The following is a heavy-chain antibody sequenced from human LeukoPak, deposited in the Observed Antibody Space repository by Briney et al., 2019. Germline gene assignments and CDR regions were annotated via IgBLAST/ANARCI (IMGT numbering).Heavy chain of an antibody. Sequence: SVKVSCKASGGTFSSYAISWVRQAPGQGLEWMGRVIPILGIANYAQKFQGRVTITADKSTSTAYMELSSLRSEDTAVYYCARDDRDYVGAFDIWGQGTMVTVSS. CDR1: GGTFSSYA. V-gene: IGHV1-69*04. CDR2: VIPILGIA. D-gene: IGHD3-10*02. J-gene: IGHJ3*02. CDR3: ARDDRDYVGAFDI.